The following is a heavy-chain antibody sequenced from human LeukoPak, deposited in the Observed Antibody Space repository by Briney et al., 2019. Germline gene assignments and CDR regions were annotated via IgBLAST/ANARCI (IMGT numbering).Heavy chain of an antibody. CDR1: GYSISSSDYY. J-gene: IGHJ4*02. V-gene: IGHV4-39*01. CDR3: ARRDFSDSSAYYGF. Sequence: SETLSLTCTVSGYSISSSDYYWGWIRQPPGKGLEWIGNIYYSGSTYYNPSLKSRLTISVDSSKNQFSLKLSSVTAADTAVYYCARRDFSDSSAYYGFWGQGILVTVSS. D-gene: IGHD3-22*01. CDR2: IYYSGST.